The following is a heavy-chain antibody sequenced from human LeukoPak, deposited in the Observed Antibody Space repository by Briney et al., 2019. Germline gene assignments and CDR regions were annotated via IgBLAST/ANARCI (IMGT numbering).Heavy chain of an antibody. D-gene: IGHD2-2*01. J-gene: IGHJ4*02. V-gene: IGHV4-39*01. CDR2: IFYSGNI. Sequence: SETLSLTCTVSRGSIRCSSYYWGWIRQPPGKGLEWIGSIFYSGNIYYNPSLKSRVTISVDTSKNQFSLKLSSVTAADTAVYYCARHGGYCSTTTCVDYFEYWGQGTLVTVSS. CDR3: ARHGGYCSTTTCVDYFEY. CDR1: RGSIRCSSYY.